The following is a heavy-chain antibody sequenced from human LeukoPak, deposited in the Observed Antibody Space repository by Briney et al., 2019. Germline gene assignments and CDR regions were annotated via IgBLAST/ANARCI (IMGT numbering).Heavy chain of an antibody. CDR3: ATSYGYKVAPFDL. D-gene: IGHD4-17*01. Sequence: SETLSLTCAVSGGSIRDYQWSWIRQPPGKGLEWIGHINTNGRTGYNPSLRSRLTFSVDTSRDQFSLKLSSVTAADTAMYYCATSYGYKVAPFDLWGQGTLVTVSS. V-gene: IGHV4-4*09. CDR2: INTNGRT. CDR1: GGSIRDYQ. J-gene: IGHJ4*02.